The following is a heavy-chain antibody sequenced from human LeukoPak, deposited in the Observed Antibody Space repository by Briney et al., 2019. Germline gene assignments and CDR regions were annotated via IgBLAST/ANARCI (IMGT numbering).Heavy chain of an antibody. CDR2: IYYSGST. CDR3: ARGTLYSGWSYYFDY. Sequence: PSETLSLTCTVSGGSISSSSYYWGWIRQPPGKGLECIGTIYYSGSTYYNPSLKSRVTISVDTSKNHFSLRLSSVTAADTAMYYCARGTLYSGWSYYFDYWGQGSQVTVSS. J-gene: IGHJ4*02. CDR1: GGSISSSSYY. D-gene: IGHD6-19*01. V-gene: IGHV4-39*07.